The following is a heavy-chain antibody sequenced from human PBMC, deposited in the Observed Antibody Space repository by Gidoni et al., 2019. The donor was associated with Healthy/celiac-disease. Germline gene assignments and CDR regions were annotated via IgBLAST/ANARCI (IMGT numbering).Heavy chain of an antibody. Sequence: EVQLVESGGGLVQPGGSLRLSCAASGFTVSSNYMSWVRQAPGKGLEWLSVIYSGGSTYYADSVKCRFTISRDNSKNTLYLQMNSLRAEDTAVYYCARGIPGIAVAGIDYWGQGTLVTVSS. CDR3: ARGIPGIAVAGIDY. CDR2: IYSGGST. CDR1: GFTVSSNY. V-gene: IGHV3-66*01. D-gene: IGHD6-19*01. J-gene: IGHJ4*02.